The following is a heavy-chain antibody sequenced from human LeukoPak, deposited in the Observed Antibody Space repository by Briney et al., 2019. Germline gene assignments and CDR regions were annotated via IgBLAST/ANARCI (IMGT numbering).Heavy chain of an antibody. Sequence: GRSLRLACAASGFTFSSYAMHWVRQAPGKGLEWVAVISYDGSNKYYADSVKGRFTISRDNSKNTLYLQMNSLRAEDTAVYYCAELGITMIGGVWGKGTTVTISS. CDR3: AELGITMIGGV. CDR1: GFTFSSYA. D-gene: IGHD3-10*02. J-gene: IGHJ6*04. V-gene: IGHV3-30*04. CDR2: ISYDGSNK.